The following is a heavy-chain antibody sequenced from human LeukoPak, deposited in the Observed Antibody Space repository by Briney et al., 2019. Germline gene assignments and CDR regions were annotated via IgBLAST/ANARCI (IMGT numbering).Heavy chain of an antibody. CDR2: LKSKGGGETA. Sequence: GGSLRLSCATSGFNFNDAWMSWVRQAPGGGLEWVGRLKSKGGGETADYGAAVKGRFTISRDDSKSTLYLQMNSLKNEDTAVYFCSWELDVSFGRRLESWGQGTLVTVAS. D-gene: IGHD1-1*01. V-gene: IGHV3-15*01. J-gene: IGHJ4*02. CDR3: SWELDVSFGRRLES. CDR1: GFNFNDAW.